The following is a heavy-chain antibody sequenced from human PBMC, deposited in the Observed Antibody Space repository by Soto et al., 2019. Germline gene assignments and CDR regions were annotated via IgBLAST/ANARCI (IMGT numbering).Heavy chain of an antibody. D-gene: IGHD3-3*01. CDR1: GFTFSSYA. CDR3: ARDRRDFWRCDYDYYYGMDV. CDR2: ISYDGSNK. Sequence: GGSLRLSCAAPGFTFSSYAMHWVRQAPGKGLEWVAVISYDGSNKYYAGSLKGRFTISRDNSKNQLYLQINSRRAEDTAVYYFARDRRDFWRCDYDYYYGMDVWGQGTTVTVSS. V-gene: IGHV3-30-3*01. J-gene: IGHJ6*02.